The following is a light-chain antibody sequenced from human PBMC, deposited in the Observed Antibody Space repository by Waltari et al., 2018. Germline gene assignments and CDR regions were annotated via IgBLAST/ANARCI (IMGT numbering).Light chain of an antibody. CDR1: NSNIGRKT. V-gene: IGLV1-44*01. CDR3: AAWDDSLNGWV. CDR2: SND. J-gene: IGLJ3*02. Sequence: QSALTQPPSASGTPGQRVTMSWSGSNSNIGRKTVNRYQQLPGTAPKLLIYSNDQRPSGVPDRVSGSKSGTSASLAISGLQSEDEADYYCAAWDDSLNGWVFGGGTKLTVL.